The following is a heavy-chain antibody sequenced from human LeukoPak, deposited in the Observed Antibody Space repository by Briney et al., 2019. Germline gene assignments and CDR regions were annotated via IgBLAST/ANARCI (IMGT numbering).Heavy chain of an antibody. Sequence: SETLSLTCAVYGGSFSGYYWSWIRQPPGKGLEWIGEINHSGSTNYNPSLKSRVTISVDTSKNQFSLKLSSVTAADTAVYYCARGLVFSGSGSYGFDYWAREPWSPSPQ. D-gene: IGHD3-10*01. V-gene: IGHV4-34*01. CDR2: INHSGST. J-gene: IGHJ4*02. CDR3: ARGLVFSGSGSYGFDY. CDR1: GGSFSGYY.